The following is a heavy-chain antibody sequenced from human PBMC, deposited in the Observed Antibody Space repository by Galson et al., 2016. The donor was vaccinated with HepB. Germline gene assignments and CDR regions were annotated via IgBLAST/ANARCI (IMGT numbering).Heavy chain of an antibody. D-gene: IGHD1-7*01. J-gene: IGHJ4*02. CDR2: IRSKAYGGTT. CDR3: AKGTKHNWNYGIDF. Sequence: SLRLSCATSGFTFVDYDMSWFRQAPGKGLEWVGFIRSKAYGGTTEYAASVKGRFTISRDDSRSIAYLQMNSLKTEDTAVYYCAKGTKHNWNYGIDFWGQGSL. V-gene: IGHV3-49*03. CDR1: GFTFVDYD.